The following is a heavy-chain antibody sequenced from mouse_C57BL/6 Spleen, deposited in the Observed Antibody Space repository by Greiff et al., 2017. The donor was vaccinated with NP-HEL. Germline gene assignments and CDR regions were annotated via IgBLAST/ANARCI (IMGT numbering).Heavy chain of an antibody. D-gene: IGHD2-4*01. CDR2: IHPNSGST. J-gene: IGHJ2*01. Sequence: QVQLQQPGAELVKPGASVKLSCKASGYTFTSYWMHWVKQRPGQGLEWIGMIHPNSGSTNYNEKFKSKATLTVDKSSSTAYMQLSILTSEDSAVYYCARENYDYDGGKYFDYWGKGTTLTVSS. CDR1: GYTFTSYW. CDR3: ARENYDYDGGKYFDY. V-gene: IGHV1-64*01.